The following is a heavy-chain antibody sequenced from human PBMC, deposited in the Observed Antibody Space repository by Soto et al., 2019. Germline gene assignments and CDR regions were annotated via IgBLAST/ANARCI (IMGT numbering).Heavy chain of an antibody. V-gene: IGHV3-23*01. CDR1: GFTVSNYV. CDR2: IRFSVSDT. J-gene: IGHJ4*02. Sequence: EVQLLESGGGLVQPGGSLRLSCAASGFTVSNYVMTWLRQAPGKGLEWVSSIRFSVSDTFYADSVKGRFTVSRDNSKNTLFLQMNSLRAEDTAVYYCAKTDKINSDSSGWANRFDSWGQGTLVTVSS. D-gene: IGHD6-19*01. CDR3: AKTDKINSDSSGWANRFDS.